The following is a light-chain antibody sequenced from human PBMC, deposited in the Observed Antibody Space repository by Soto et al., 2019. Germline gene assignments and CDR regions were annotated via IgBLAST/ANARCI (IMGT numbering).Light chain of an antibody. Sequence: QSALTQPASVSGSPGQSITISCTGTSSDVGGYNYVSWYQQHPGKAPKLVIYDVSIRPSGVSNRFSGSKSGNTASLTISGLQAEDEADYYCSSYTSSSTLDAFGTGTKVTVL. CDR1: SSDVGGYNY. V-gene: IGLV2-14*01. J-gene: IGLJ1*01. CDR3: SSYTSSSTLDA. CDR2: DVS.